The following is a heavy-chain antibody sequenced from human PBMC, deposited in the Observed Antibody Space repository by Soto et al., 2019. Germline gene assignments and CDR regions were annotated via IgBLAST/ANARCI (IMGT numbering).Heavy chain of an antibody. CDR2: ISAYNGNT. Sequence: ASVKVSCKASGYTFTSYGISWVRQAPGQGLEWMGWISAYNGNTSYAQKLQGRVAMTTDTSTSTAYMELRSLRSDDTAVYYCARGPRDYDILTGLHDAFDIWGQGTMVTVSS. D-gene: IGHD3-9*01. CDR3: ARGPRDYDILTGLHDAFDI. CDR1: GYTFTSYG. J-gene: IGHJ3*02. V-gene: IGHV1-18*01.